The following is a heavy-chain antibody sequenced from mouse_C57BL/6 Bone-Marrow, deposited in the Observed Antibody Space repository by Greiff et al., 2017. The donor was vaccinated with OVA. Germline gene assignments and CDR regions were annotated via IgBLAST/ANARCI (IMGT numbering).Heavy chain of an antibody. CDR1: GYTFTGYW. D-gene: IGHD1-1*01. CDR3: ARGEGITTVLPYCYFEV. Sequence: VQLQESGAELMKPGASVKLSCKATGYTFTGYWIEWVKQRPGHGLEWIGEILPGSGSTNYNEKFKGKATFTADTSSNTAYMQLSSLTTEDSAIYYCARGEGITTVLPYCYFEVWGTGTTVTVSS. J-gene: IGHJ1*03. V-gene: IGHV1-9*01. CDR2: ILPGSGST.